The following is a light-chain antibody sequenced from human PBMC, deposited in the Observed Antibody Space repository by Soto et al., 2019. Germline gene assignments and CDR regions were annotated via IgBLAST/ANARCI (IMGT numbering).Light chain of an antibody. Sequence: DIQLTQSPSFLSASVGDRVTITCRASQGISSYLAWYQQKPGKAPKLLIYAASTLQSGVPSRFSGSGAGTEFTLTISSLQPEDFATYIWQQLNSYPFGYTFGQGTKLEIK. J-gene: IGKJ2*01. V-gene: IGKV1-9*01. CDR1: QGISSY. CDR2: AAS. CDR3: QQLNSYPFGYT.